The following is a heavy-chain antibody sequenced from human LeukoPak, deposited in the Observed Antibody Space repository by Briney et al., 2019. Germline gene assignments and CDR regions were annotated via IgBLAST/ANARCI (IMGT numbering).Heavy chain of an antibody. CDR2: INHSGST. V-gene: IGHV4-34*01. CDR1: GGSFSGHN. J-gene: IGHJ4*02. D-gene: IGHD6-13*01. CDR3: ARSSTNSSSWSYYFDY. Sequence: PSETLSLTCAVSGGSFSGHNWSWIRQSPGKGLEWIGEINHSGSTNYNLSLKSRVTISIDTSKNQFSLKLSSVTAADTAVYYCARSSTNSSSWSYYFDYWGQGTLVTVSS.